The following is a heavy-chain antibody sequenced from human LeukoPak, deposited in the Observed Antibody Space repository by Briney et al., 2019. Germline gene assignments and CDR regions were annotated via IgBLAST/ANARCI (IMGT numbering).Heavy chain of an antibody. CDR3: AKAGIAARLLSLYFDY. CDR2: ISGSGGST. Sequence: GGSLRLSCAASGFTFSSYAMSWVRQAPGKGLEWVSAISGSGGSTYYADSVKGRFTISRDNSNNTLNLQMNSLRAEDTAVYYCAKAGIAARLLSLYFDYWAREPWSPSPQ. CDR1: GFTFSSYA. D-gene: IGHD6-6*01. J-gene: IGHJ4*02. V-gene: IGHV3-23*01.